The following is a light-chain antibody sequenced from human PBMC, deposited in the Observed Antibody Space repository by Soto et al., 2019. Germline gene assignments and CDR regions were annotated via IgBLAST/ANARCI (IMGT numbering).Light chain of an antibody. CDR2: GAS. J-gene: IGKJ4*01. Sequence: EIVFAQSPGTLSLSPGERATLSCRASQSVTNSFLAWYQQKPGQAPRLLIYGASRRATGIPDRFAGSGSGTDFTLTISRLEPEDFAVYYCQQYGSSPLTFGGGTKVDIK. V-gene: IGKV3-20*01. CDR1: QSVTNSF. CDR3: QQYGSSPLT.